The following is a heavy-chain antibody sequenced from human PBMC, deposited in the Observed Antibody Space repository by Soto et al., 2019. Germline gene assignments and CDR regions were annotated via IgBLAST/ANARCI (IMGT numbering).Heavy chain of an antibody. CDR2: ISYGGNEK. CDR1: GFNFNTFA. Sequence: QVQLVESGGGVVQPGRSLRLSCAASGFNFNTFAMSWVRQAPGKGLEWVAAISYGGNEKYYADSVKGRFTIARDNSKNTLNLQMNRLRTVDTAVYYCGRLFSEVITYYDGRDVCGQGTTVTVSS. D-gene: IGHD1-20*01. V-gene: IGHV3-30*14. J-gene: IGHJ6*02. CDR3: GRLFSEVITYYDGRDV.